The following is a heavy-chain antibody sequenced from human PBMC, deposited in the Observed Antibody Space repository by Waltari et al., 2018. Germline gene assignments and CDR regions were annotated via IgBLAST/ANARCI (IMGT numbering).Heavy chain of an antibody. V-gene: IGHV3-33*01. Sequence: QVQLVESGGGVVQPGRSLRLSCAASGFTFSTYGMHWVRQAPGKGLEWVAVIWYDGNKKHYADSVKGRFTISRDKSKNTLYLQMNSLRAEDTAVYYCARGTYYYDSSGYYYDYYYYLDVWGKGTTVTVSS. D-gene: IGHD3-22*01. CDR1: GFTFSTYG. J-gene: IGHJ6*03. CDR3: ARGTYYYDSSGYYYDYYYYLDV. CDR2: IWYDGNKK.